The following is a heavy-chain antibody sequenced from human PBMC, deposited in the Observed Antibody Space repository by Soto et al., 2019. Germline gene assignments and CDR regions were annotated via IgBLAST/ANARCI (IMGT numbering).Heavy chain of an antibody. CDR2: INPSGGST. J-gene: IGHJ6*02. CDR1: GCTFTSYY. CDR3: ARERLGRAVDYYYYGMDV. Sequence: ASVKVSCKASGCTFTSYYMHWVRQAPGQGLEWMGIINPSGGSTSYAQKFQGRVTMTRDTSTSTVYMELSSLRSEDTAVYYCARERLGRAVDYYYYGMDVWGQGTTVTVSS. V-gene: IGHV1-46*01. D-gene: IGHD7-27*01.